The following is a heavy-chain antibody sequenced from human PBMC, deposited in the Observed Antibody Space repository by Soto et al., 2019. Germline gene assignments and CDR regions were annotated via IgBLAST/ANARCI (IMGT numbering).Heavy chain of an antibody. J-gene: IGHJ4*02. Sequence: ASVNVSCKASGYTFTVYYMHWVRQAPGQGLEWMGWINPNSGGTDYAQKFQGWVTMTRDTSISTAYMELSRLRSDDTAVYYCARDCGYGDYYFDYWGQGTLVTVSS. CDR3: ARDCGYGDYYFDY. V-gene: IGHV1-2*04. D-gene: IGHD4-17*01. CDR1: GYTFTVYY. CDR2: INPNSGGT.